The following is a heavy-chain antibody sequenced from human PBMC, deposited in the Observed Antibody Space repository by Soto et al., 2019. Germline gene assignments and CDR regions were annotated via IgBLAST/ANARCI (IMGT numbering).Heavy chain of an antibody. CDR1: GFTFNAYT. V-gene: IGHV3-21*06. D-gene: IGHD4-17*01. J-gene: IGHJ4*02. Sequence: GGALRLSCILSGFTFNAYTMNWVRQAPGKGLEWVSSISSSSTYIYYADSVKGRFTISRDNTNNSLYLQMNSLTTDDTGLYYCASAVTMGWSPQGYWGQGTPVTVSS. CDR2: ISSSSTYI. CDR3: ASAVTMGWSPQGY.